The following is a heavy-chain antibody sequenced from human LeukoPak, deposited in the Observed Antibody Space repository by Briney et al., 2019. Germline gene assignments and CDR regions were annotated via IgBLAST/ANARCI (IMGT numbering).Heavy chain of an antibody. D-gene: IGHD5-18*01. V-gene: IGHV4-59*01. Sequence: SETRSLTCTVSGVSISSYYWSWIRQPPGKGLEWIGNIYHSGSTNYNASLKSRVTISVDTSKNQFSLKLSSVTAAGTAVYYCARGSRKTWIQPGRWAFDIWGQGTMVTVSS. CDR2: IYHSGST. CDR3: ARGSRKTWIQPGRWAFDI. J-gene: IGHJ3*02. CDR1: GVSISSYY.